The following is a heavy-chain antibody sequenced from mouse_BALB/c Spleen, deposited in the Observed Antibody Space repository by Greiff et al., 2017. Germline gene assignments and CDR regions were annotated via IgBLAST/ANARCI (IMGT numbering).Heavy chain of an antibody. CDR3: ARGGSTMSTTGAMDY. J-gene: IGHJ4*01. Sequence: DVKLVESGGGLVKPGGSLKLSCAASGFTFSSYAMSWVRQTPEKRLEWVASISSGGSTYYPDSVKGRFTISRDNARNILYLQMSSLRSEDTAMYDCARGGSTMSTTGAMDYWGQGTSVTVSS. CDR1: GFTFSSYA. CDR2: ISSGGST. D-gene: IGHD2-4*01. V-gene: IGHV5-6-5*01.